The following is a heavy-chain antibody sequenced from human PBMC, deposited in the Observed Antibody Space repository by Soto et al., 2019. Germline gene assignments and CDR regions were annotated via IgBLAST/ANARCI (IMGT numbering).Heavy chain of an antibody. Sequence: SETMSLTCALYGGSYSGYYWSWIRQPPRKRLEWLGEINHSGSTNYNPSLKSRVTILVDTSKNQFSLKLSSVTAADTTVYYCATAHGWTGNDYWGQGTLVSSPQ. CDR3: ATAHGWTGNDY. CDR2: INHSGST. V-gene: IGHV4-34*01. CDR1: GGSYSGYY. D-gene: IGHD6-19*01. J-gene: IGHJ4*02.